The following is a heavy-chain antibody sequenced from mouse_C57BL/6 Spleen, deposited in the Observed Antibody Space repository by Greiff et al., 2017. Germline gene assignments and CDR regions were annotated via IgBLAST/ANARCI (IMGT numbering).Heavy chain of an antibody. CDR1: GYSITSGYY. CDR2: ISYDGSN. Sequence: EVQLQESGPGLVKPSQSLSLTCSVTGYSITSGYYWNWIRQFPGNKLEWMGYISYDGSNNYNPSLKNRISITRDTSKNQFFLKLNSVTTEDTATYYCAKAGRNYYGSSYFDYWGQGTTLTVSS. J-gene: IGHJ2*01. CDR3: AKAGRNYYGSSYFDY. D-gene: IGHD1-1*01. V-gene: IGHV3-6*01.